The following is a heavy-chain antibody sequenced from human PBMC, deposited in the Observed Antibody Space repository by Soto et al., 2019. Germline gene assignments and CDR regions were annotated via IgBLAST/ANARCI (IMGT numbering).Heavy chain of an antibody. CDR1: GFTFSDYY. V-gene: IGHV3-11*06. J-gene: IGHJ6*02. Sequence: QVQLVESGGGLVKPGGSLRLSCAASGFTFSDYYMSWIRQAPGQGLEWVSYISSTRSYTNYPDPVKGRVTISRDNAKNSLYLQMNSLSAEDTAVYYCARDQKYSCGHYGMDVWGQGTTVTVSS. D-gene: IGHD6-25*01. CDR3: ARDQKYSCGHYGMDV. CDR2: ISSTRSYT.